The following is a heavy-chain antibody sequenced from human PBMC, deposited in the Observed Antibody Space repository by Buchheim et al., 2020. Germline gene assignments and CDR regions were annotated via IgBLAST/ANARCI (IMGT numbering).Heavy chain of an antibody. CDR2: LSGSGLST. CDR1: GFTFSNYA. D-gene: IGHD3-3*01. Sequence: EVRLLESGGGLVQPGGSLRLSCAASGFTFSNYAMTWVRQAPGKGLECVSSLSGSGLSTYYADSVQGRFTVSRDNSKTTLYLQMNSLRAEDTAVYYCGRIHYDFWSGFDSWGQGTL. J-gene: IGHJ4*02. V-gene: IGHV3-23*01. CDR3: GRIHYDFWSGFDS.